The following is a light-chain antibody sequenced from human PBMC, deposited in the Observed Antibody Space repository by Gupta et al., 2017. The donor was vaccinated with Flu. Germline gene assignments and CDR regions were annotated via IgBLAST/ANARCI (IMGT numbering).Light chain of an antibody. V-gene: IGKV1-39*01. CDR1: QTINSH. CDR2: ASS. CDR3: QQSYSTPLLT. Sequence: DRVTITCRASQTINSHLNWYQQKPGKAPKLLIYASSTLQSGVPPRFSGSGSATDFTLTISSLQPEDFATYYCQQSYSTPLLTFGGGTKVEIK. J-gene: IGKJ4*01.